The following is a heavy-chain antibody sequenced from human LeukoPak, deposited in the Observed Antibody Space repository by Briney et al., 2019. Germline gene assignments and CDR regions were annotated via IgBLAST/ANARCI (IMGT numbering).Heavy chain of an antibody. Sequence: GGSLRLSCAASGFTFSSYWMHWVRQAPGKGLVWVSRINTDGSSTSYADSVKGRFTISRDNAKNTLYLQMNSLRAEDTAVYYCARDIRNRETRGHWGQGTLVTVSS. CDR3: ARDIRNRETRGH. V-gene: IGHV3-74*01. CDR1: GFTFSSYW. J-gene: IGHJ4*02. CDR2: INTDGSST. D-gene: IGHD1-14*01.